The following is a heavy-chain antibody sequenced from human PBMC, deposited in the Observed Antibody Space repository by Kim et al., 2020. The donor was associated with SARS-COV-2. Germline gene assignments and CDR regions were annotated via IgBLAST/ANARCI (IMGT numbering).Heavy chain of an antibody. V-gene: IGHV7-4-1*02. J-gene: IGHJ6*03. D-gene: IGHD3-10*01. CDR1: GYTFTDYN. Sequence: ASVKVSCKASGYTFTDYNMNWVRQAPGQGLEWMGWIDTKTGNPTYGQGFKGRVVFSLDIAVGTAYLQISSLKTEDTAVFYCARSGVMDVWRRGTTVTFSS. CDR2: IDTKTGNP. CDR3: ARSGVMDV.